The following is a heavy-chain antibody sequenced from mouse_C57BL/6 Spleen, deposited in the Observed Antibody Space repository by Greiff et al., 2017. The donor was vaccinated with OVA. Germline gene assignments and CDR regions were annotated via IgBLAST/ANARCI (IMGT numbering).Heavy chain of an antibody. CDR2: IHPNSGST. CDR3: ARSITTVVAPFDY. J-gene: IGHJ2*01. V-gene: IGHV1-64*01. Sequence: QVQLQQPGAELVKPGASVKLSCKASGYTFTSYWMHWVKQRPGQGLEWIGMIHPNSGSTNYNEKFKSKATLTVAKSSSTAYMQLSSLTSEDSAVYYCARSITTVVAPFDYWGQGTTLTVSS. CDR1: GYTFTSYW. D-gene: IGHD1-1*01.